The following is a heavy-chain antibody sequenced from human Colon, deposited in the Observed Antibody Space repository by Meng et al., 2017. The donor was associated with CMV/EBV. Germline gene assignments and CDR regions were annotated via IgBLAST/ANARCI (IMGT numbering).Heavy chain of an antibody. V-gene: IGHV3-30*02. D-gene: IGHD1-26*01. CDR3: AKDRGYSDYYYYGMDV. CDR1: GFTFDDYG. CDR2: ILFDGSKE. J-gene: IGHJ6*02. Sequence: GESLKISCAASGFTFDDYGMIWVRQAPGKGLEWVAFILFDGSKEYYGDSVKGRFTISRDNSKNTMYLQMSTLRVEDTAVYYCAKDRGYSDYYYYGMDVWGQGTTVTVSS.